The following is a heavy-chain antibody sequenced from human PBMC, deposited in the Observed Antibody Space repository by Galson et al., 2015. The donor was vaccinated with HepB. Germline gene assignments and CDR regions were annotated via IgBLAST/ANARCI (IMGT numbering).Heavy chain of an antibody. J-gene: IGHJ4*02. CDR2: INPKNGAT. V-gene: IGHV1-2*02. D-gene: IGHD4-17*01. CDR3: VRDDDVGPRSDFES. Sequence: SVKVSCKASTFTLTDYFIHWVRQAPGQGLEWMGWINPKNGATDYAPKFQGRVIFTRDTSISTAYIELTRLTSDDTAVYFCVRDDDVGPRSDFESWGQVTLVTVSS. CDR1: TFTLTDYF.